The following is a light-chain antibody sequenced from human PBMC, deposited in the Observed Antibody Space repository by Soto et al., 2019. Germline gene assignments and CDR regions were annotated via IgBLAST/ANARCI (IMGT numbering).Light chain of an antibody. J-gene: IGLJ2*01. CDR1: SSDVGAYNY. V-gene: IGLV2-14*01. CDR2: EVF. CDR3: CSYTTTSTYV. Sequence: QSVLTQPASVSGSPGQSITISCTGTSSDVGAYNYVSWYQQHPGKVPKLIIYEVFRRPSGISNRFSGSKSGNTASLTISGLQAEDEADYYCCSYTTTSTYVFGGGTKVTVL.